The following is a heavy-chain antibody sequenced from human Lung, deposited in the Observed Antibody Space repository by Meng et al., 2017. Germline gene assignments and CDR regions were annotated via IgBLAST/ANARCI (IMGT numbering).Heavy chain of an antibody. J-gene: IGHJ4*02. D-gene: IGHD4-11*01. CDR3: ARGPTTMAHDFDY. Sequence: VLFRQWGQGLLKPSETLSLPCVFSGGSFSDYYWSWIRQPPWKGLEWIGEINHSGSTNYNPSLESRATISVDTSQNNLSLKLSSVTAADSAVYYCARGPTTMAHDFDYWGQGTLVTVSS. CDR2: INHSGST. CDR1: GGSFSDYY. V-gene: IGHV4-34*01.